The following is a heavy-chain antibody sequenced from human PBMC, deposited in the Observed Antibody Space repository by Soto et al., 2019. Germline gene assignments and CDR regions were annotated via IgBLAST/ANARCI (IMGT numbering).Heavy chain of an antibody. CDR1: GFNVGAFA. Sequence: EVQLLESGGDLVQPGGSLRLSCAASGFNVGAFAVNWVRQAPGKGLEWVSGISVSDAFIYYADSVRGRFSISRDASENLIYLQSNSLRVYDTALYYCTRETVAGITGLDYWGPGTLVTVSS. V-gene: IGHV3-23*01. D-gene: IGHD1-20*01. J-gene: IGHJ4*02. CDR3: TRETVAGITGLDY. CDR2: ISVSDAFI.